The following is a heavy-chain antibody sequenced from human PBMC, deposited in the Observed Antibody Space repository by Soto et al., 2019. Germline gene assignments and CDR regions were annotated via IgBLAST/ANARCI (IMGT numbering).Heavy chain of an antibody. J-gene: IGHJ5*02. D-gene: IGHD6-6*01. CDR2: ISSSSSYI. Sequence: GSLRLSCAASGFTFSSYSMNWVRQAPGKGLEWVSSISSSSSYIYYADSVKGRFTISRDNAKNSLYLQMNSLRAEDTAVYYCASRALGYSSSSRQFDPWGQGTLVTVSS. CDR3: ASRALGYSSSSRQFDP. V-gene: IGHV3-21*01. CDR1: GFTFSSYS.